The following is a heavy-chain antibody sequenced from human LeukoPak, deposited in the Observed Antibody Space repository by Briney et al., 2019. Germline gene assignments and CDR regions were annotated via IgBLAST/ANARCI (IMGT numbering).Heavy chain of an antibody. D-gene: IGHD5-18*01. Sequence: PGGSLRLSCAASGFTFRDYGMSWVRQAPGKGLEWIGEINHSGSTNYNPSLKSRVTISVDTSKNQFSLKLSSVTAADTAVYYCASNRIQLWLRSRAFDIWGQGTMVTVSS. CDR1: GFTFRDYG. V-gene: IGHV4-34*01. J-gene: IGHJ3*02. CDR3: ASNRIQLWLRSRAFDI. CDR2: INHSGST.